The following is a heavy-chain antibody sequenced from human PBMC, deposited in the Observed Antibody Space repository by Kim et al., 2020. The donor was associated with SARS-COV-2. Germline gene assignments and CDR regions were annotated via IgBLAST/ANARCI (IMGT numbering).Heavy chain of an antibody. D-gene: IGHD3-3*01. CDR1: GFTFSSYW. Sequence: GGSLRLSCAASGFTFSSYWMSWVRQAPGKGLEWVANIKQDGSEKYYVDSVKGRFTISRDNAKNSLYLQMNSLRAEDTAVYYCARDKRGWLGSGFYYGMDVWGQGTTVTVSS. CDR3: ARDKRGWLGSGFYYGMDV. V-gene: IGHV3-7*03. J-gene: IGHJ6*02. CDR2: IKQDGSEK.